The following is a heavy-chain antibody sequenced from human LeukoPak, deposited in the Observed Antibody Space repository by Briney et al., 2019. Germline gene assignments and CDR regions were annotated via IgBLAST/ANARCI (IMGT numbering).Heavy chain of an antibody. CDR1: GGSISSHY. CDR3: ASSLGTNYDFWSGYRPSYFYYYMDV. V-gene: IGHV4-59*11. D-gene: IGHD3-3*01. Sequence: SETLSLTCTVSGGSISSHYWSWIRQPPGKGLEWIGYIYYSGSTNYNPSPKSRVTISVDTSKNQFSLKLSSVTAADTAVYYCASSLGTNYDFWSGYRPSYFYYYMDVWGKGTTVTVSS. CDR2: IYYSGST. J-gene: IGHJ6*03.